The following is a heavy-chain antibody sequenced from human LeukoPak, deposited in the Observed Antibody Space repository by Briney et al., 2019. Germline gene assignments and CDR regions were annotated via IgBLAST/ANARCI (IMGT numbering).Heavy chain of an antibody. CDR1: GGSFSGYY. Sequence: SETLSLTCAVYGGSFSGYYWSWIRQPPGKGLEWIGEINHSGSTNYNPSLKSRVTISVDTSKNQFSLKLSSVTAADTAVYYCARAGHFLEWLPFDYWGQGTLVTVSS. J-gene: IGHJ4*02. D-gene: IGHD3-3*01. CDR3: ARAGHFLEWLPFDY. CDR2: INHSGST. V-gene: IGHV4-34*01.